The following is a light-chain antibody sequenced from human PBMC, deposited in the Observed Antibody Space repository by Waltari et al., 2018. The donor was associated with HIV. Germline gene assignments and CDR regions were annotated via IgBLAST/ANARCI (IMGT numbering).Light chain of an antibody. Sequence: QSALTQPASVSGSPGQSITIPCTGTSSDVGGYKYVSWYQQHPGKAPKLMIYDVSNRPSGVSNRFSGSKSGNTASLTISGLQAEDEADYYCSSYTSSSTLEVFGTGTNVTVL. J-gene: IGLJ1*01. CDR3: SSYTSSSTLEV. V-gene: IGLV2-14*03. CDR1: SSDVGGYKY. CDR2: DVS.